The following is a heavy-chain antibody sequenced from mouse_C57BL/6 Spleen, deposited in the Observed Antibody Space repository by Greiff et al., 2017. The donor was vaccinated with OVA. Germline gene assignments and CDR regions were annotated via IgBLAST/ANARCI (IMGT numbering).Heavy chain of an antibody. Sequence: VQLQQSGPELVKPGASVKIPCKASGYTFTDYNMDWVKQSHGKSLEWIGDINPNNGGTIYNQKFKGKATLTVDKSSSTAYMELRSLTSEDTAVYYCARRTIVPYWYFDVWGTGTTVTVSS. CDR2: INPNNGGT. J-gene: IGHJ1*03. CDR3: ARRTIVPYWYFDV. V-gene: IGHV1-18*01. D-gene: IGHD2-12*01. CDR1: GYTFTDYN.